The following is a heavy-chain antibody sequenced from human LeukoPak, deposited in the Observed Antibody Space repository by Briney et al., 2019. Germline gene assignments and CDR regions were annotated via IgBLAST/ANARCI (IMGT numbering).Heavy chain of an antibody. V-gene: IGHV3-53*01. CDR3: ASLARDY. J-gene: IGHJ4*02. Sequence: PGGSLRLSCAASGFIVSNTYMTWVRQAPGKGLEGVSVIHNDGSTYYADSVKGRFTISRDNSKTMLFLRMNSLRVEDTAVYFCASLARDYWGQGTLVSVSS. CDR2: IHNDGST. D-gene: IGHD3-3*02. CDR1: GFIVSNTY.